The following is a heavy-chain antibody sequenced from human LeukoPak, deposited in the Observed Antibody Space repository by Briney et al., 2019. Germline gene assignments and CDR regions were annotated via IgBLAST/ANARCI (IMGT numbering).Heavy chain of an antibody. CDR3: ARRLTQYDCFDP. Sequence: SETLSLTCAVYSGSFSGFYWNWIRQPPGKRLEWIGEINHGGSTNYNPSLKSRVTISVDTSKNQFSLKLSSVTAADTAVYYCARRLTQYDCFDPWGQGILVTVSS. CDR2: INHGGST. CDR1: SGSFSGFY. D-gene: IGHD2-2*01. J-gene: IGHJ5*02. V-gene: IGHV4-34*01.